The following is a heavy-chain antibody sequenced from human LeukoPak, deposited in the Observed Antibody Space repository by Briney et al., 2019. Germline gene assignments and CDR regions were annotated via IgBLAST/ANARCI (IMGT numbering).Heavy chain of an antibody. CDR1: GYSLRDLS. CDR2: SDPEDGKT. Sequence: ASVKVSCKVYGYSLRDLSMHWVRQTPGKGLEWMGGSDPEDGKTIYAQDFQGRVTMTEDTSTHTIYMELSSLRSEDTAVYYCATGAYGWPFFDNWGQGTLVIVSS. CDR3: ATGAYGWPFFDN. J-gene: IGHJ4*02. V-gene: IGHV1-24*01. D-gene: IGHD3-10*01.